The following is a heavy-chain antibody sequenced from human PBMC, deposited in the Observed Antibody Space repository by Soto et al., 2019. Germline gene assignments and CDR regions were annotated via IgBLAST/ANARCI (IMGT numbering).Heavy chain of an antibody. D-gene: IGHD1-26*01. CDR2: VFWDGGE. V-gene: IGHV2-5*02. CDR3: TQVYGSGSWGWYFHS. Sequence: QITLRESGPSLVKPTETLTLTCTFSVFSLTTTGVGVGWIRQPPGKALEWLAVVFWDGGERYSPSLKSRVTITKDTSKDQVVLTMTNMDPADTATYYCTQVYGSGSWGWYFHSWGQGTLVTVSS. CDR1: VFSLTTTGVG. J-gene: IGHJ4*02.